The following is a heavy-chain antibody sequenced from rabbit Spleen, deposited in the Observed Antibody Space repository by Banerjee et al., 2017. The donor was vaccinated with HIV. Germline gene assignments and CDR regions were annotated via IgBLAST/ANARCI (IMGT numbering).Heavy chain of an antibody. D-gene: IGHD1-1*01. Sequence: QSLEESGGDLVKPGASLTLTCTASGFSFSSSYYMCWVRQAPGKGLECIACIYNGDDTTYYASWVHGRFTISKASSTTVTLQMTSLTAADTATYFCARDLAAWNSGSYAFNLWGPGTLVTVS. CDR3: ARDLAAWNSGSYAFNL. CDR2: IYNGDDTT. CDR1: GFSFSSSYY. J-gene: IGHJ4*01. V-gene: IGHV1S40*01.